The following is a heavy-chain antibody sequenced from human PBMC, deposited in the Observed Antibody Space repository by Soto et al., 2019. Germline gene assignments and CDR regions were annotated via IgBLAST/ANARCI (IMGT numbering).Heavy chain of an antibody. CDR3: AASLGADYYGSGSYYSSCYCYMDV. V-gene: IGHV3-23*01. CDR1: GFTFSSYA. J-gene: IGHJ6*03. Sequence: GGSLRLSCAASGFTFSSYAMSWVRQAPGKGLEWVSAISGSGGSTYYADSVKSRFTISRDNSKNTLYLQMNSLRADETAVYYCAASLGADYYGSGSYYSSCYCYMDVWGKGTTVTVSS. D-gene: IGHD3-10*01. CDR2: ISGSGGST.